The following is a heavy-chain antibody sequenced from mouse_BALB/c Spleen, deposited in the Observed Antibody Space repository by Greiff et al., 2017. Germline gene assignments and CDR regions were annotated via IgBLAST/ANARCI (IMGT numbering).Heavy chain of an antibody. Sequence: EVQVVESGGGLVQPGGSLKLSCAASGFDFSRYWMSWVRQAPGKGLEWIGEINPDSSTINYTPSLKDKFIISRDNAKNTLYLQMSKVRSEDTALYYCARPRYGSSPYYFDYWGQGTTLTVSS. CDR3: ARPRYGSSPYYFDY. J-gene: IGHJ2*01. CDR1: GFDFSRYW. D-gene: IGHD1-1*01. CDR2: INPDSSTI. V-gene: IGHV4-1*02.